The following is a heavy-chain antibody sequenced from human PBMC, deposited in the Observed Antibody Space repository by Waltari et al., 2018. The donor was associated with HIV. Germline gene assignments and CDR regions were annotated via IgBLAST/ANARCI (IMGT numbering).Heavy chain of an antibody. CDR2: MYSGGIT. CDR1: GFRVSWNY. J-gene: IGHJ3*02. Sequence: EVQLVESGGCLIQPGGSLRLSCAVSGFRVSWNYMSWVRQAPGKGLEWVSVMYSGGITYYSDSAKGRFTISRDEYKNTLYLQMNSLRAEDTAVYYCARDRGSSPNDAFDIWGQGTMVTVSS. CDR3: ARDRGSSPNDAFDI. D-gene: IGHD6-6*01. V-gene: IGHV3-53*01.